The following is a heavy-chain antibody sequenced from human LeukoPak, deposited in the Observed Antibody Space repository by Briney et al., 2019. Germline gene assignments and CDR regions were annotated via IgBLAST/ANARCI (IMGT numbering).Heavy chain of an antibody. V-gene: IGHV3-43*02. CDR3: AKEGGSSWYFDY. D-gene: IGHD6-13*01. Sequence: GGSLRLSCAASGFTFDDYVMHWVRQAPGKGLEWVSLVSGDGGSIYYADSVKGRFTISRDNSKNSLYLQMNSLRTEDTALYYCAKEGGSSWYFDYWGQGTLVTVSS. J-gene: IGHJ4*02. CDR1: GFTFDDYV. CDR2: VSGDGGSI.